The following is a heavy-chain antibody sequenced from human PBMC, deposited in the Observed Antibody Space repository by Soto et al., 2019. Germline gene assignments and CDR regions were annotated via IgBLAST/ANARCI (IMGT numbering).Heavy chain of an antibody. CDR1: GYSISSGYY. Sequence: SETLSLTCAVSGYSISSGYYWGWIRQPPGKGLEWIGSIYHSGSTYYNPSLKSRVTISVDTSKNQFSLKLSSVTAADTAVYYCARGNGRVGYFDYWGQGALITVSS. CDR3: ARGNGRVGYFDY. CDR2: IYHSGST. V-gene: IGHV4-38-2*01. J-gene: IGHJ4*02.